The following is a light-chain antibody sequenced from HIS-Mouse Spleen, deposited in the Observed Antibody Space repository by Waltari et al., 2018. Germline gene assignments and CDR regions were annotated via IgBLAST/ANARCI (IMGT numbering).Light chain of an antibody. CDR2: QAS. CDR1: KLGDKY. CDR3: QAWDSSTAV. Sequence: SYELTQPPSVSVSPGQTATIPCSGDKLGDKYACWYQQKPGQSPVLVIYQASKRPSGIPERFSGSNSGNTATLTISGTQAMDDADYYCQAWDSSTAVFGTGTKVTVL. J-gene: IGLJ1*01. V-gene: IGLV3-1*01.